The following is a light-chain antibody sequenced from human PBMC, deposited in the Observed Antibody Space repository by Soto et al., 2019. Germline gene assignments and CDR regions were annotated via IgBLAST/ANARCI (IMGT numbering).Light chain of an antibody. V-gene: IGLV2-14*01. CDR3: SSYTGSSTLVV. Sequence: SALTQPASVSGCPGQSITISCTGTSSDVGAYDYVSWYQQHPGKAPKLMIYDVTNRPSGVSNRFSGSKSGNTASLTISGLQAEDEADYYCSSYTGSSTLVVFGGGTKLTVL. J-gene: IGLJ2*01. CDR2: DVT. CDR1: SSDVGAYDY.